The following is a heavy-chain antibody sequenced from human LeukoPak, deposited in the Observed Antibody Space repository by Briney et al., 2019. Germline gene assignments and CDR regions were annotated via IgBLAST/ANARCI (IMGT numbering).Heavy chain of an antibody. CDR1: GLTVSRNY. Sequence: AGGSLRLSCAASGLTVSRNYMSWVRQAPGKGLEWVSVIYSGGSTYYADSVKGRFTISRDYSKNTLELQMNSLRADDTAVYYCARARNSNFRYFDYWGQGTLVTVSS. V-gene: IGHV3-53*01. D-gene: IGHD2/OR15-2a*01. J-gene: IGHJ4*02. CDR2: IYSGGST. CDR3: ARARNSNFRYFDY.